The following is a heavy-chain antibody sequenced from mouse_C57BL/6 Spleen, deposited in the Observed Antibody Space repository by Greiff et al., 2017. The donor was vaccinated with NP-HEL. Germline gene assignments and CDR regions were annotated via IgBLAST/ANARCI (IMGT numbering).Heavy chain of an antibody. J-gene: IGHJ4*01. D-gene: IGHD2-5*01. CDR1: GYTFTSYW. CDR2: IDPSDSYT. V-gene: IGHV1-59*01. Sequence: QVQLQQPGAELVRPGTSVKLSCKASGYTFTSYWMHWVKQRPGQGLEWIGVIDPSDSYTNYNQKFKGKATLTVDTSSSTAYMQLSSLTSEDSAVYYCARDSNYEWFAYWGQGTSVTVSS. CDR3: ARDSNYEWFAY.